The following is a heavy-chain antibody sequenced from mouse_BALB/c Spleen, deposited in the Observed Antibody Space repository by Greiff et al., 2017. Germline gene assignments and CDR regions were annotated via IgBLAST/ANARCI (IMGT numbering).Heavy chain of an antibody. CDR1: GYSFTSYY. CDR3: ARDKYYFDY. J-gene: IGHJ2*01. CDR2: IDPFNGGT. Sequence: EVQLQQPGPELMKPGASVKISCKASGYSFTSYYMHWVKQSHGKSLEWIGYIDPFNGGTSYNQKFKGKATLTVDKSSSTAYMHLSSLTSEDSAVYSYARDKYYFDYWGQGTTLTVSS. V-gene: IGHV1S135*01.